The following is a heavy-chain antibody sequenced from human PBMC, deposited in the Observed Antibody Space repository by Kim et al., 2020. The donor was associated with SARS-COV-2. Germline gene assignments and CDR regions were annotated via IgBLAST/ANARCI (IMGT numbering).Heavy chain of an antibody. D-gene: IGHD3-10*01. CDR1: GGSFSGYY. CDR3: ARILWFGEDDY. V-gene: IGHV4-34*01. Sequence: SETLSLTCAVYGGSFSGYYWSWIRQPPGKGLEWIGEINHSGSTNYNPSLKSRVTISVDTSKNQFSLKLSSVTAADTAVYYCARILWFGEDDYWGQGTLVTVSS. J-gene: IGHJ4*02. CDR2: INHSGST.